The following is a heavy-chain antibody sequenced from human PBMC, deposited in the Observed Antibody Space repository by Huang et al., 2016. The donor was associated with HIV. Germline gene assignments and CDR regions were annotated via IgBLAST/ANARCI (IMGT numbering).Heavy chain of an antibody. J-gene: IGHJ4*02. CDR3: ARDWSFGSSTSPAD. CDR2: INPKRGGT. D-gene: IGHD6-6*01. CDR1: GYTFTDSN. V-gene: IGHV1-2*07. Sequence: QVQLVQSGAAVKNPGASVRVSCKASGYTFTDSNIHWVRPAPGQGLEWMGWINPKRGGTIYARRFQGRVTMTRDTTISTVHMDLRRIQSDDTAVYFCARDWSFGSSTSPADWGQGTLVTVSS.